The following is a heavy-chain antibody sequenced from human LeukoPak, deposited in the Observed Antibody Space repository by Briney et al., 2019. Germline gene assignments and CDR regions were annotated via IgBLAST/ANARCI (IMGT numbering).Heavy chain of an antibody. D-gene: IGHD6-19*01. J-gene: IGHJ4*02. Sequence: PSETLSLTCTVSGGSISSYYWSWIRQPPGKGLEWIGYIYYSGSTNYNPSLKSRVTISVDTSKNQFSLKLSSVTAADTAVYYCARLSSGWTGAPLHLDYWGQGTLVTVSS. CDR3: ARLSSGWTGAPLHLDY. CDR1: GGSISSYY. V-gene: IGHV4-59*01. CDR2: IYYSGST.